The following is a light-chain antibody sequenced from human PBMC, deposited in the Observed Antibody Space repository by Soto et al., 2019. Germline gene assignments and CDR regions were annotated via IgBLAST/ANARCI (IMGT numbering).Light chain of an antibody. CDR3: QHDDGYPQT. CDR2: AAS. J-gene: IGKJ5*01. V-gene: IGKV1-16*01. CDR1: QGISSY. Sequence: DIQMTQSPSSLSASIGDRITITCRASQGISSYLAWFQQKPGKAPKSLIYAASSLHSGVPSRFSGSGSGTDFTLTISSLQPDDLATYYCQHDDGYPQTFGQGTRLEIK.